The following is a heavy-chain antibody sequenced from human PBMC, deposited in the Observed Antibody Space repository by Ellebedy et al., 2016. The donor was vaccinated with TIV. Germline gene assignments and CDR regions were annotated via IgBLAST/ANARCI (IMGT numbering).Heavy chain of an antibody. D-gene: IGHD3/OR15-3a*01. CDR3: ARRSTDFAFDS. CDR2: ISANGGTT. CDR1: GFTFTQYW. J-gene: IGHJ4*02. V-gene: IGHV3-23*01. Sequence: GESLKISCAASGFTFTQYWLNWVRQAPGKGLEWVSIISANGGTTYYADSVKGRFTISRDNSKNTLFLQMSSLRAEDTAVYFCARRSTDFAFDSWGQGTLVTVSS.